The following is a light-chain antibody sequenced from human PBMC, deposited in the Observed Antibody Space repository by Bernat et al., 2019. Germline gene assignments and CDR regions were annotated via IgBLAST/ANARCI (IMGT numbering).Light chain of an antibody. CDR3: QHLDNYPFT. CDR1: QVIGIY. CDR2: GAS. J-gene: IGKJ5*01. V-gene: IGKV1-9*01. Sequence: DIQLTQSPPFLSASVGDRVTITCRASQVIGIYLAWYQQKPGKAPNLLIYGASTLEAGVPSRFGGSGSGTEFTLTISSLQPEDVATYYCQHLDNYPFTFGQGTRLEI.